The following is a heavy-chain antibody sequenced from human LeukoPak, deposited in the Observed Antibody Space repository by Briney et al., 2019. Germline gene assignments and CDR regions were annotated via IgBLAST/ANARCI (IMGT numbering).Heavy chain of an antibody. Sequence: PGGSLRLPCTASGFTFSSYTMTWVRQAPGKGLKWVSTITTGDGNTYYADSVKGRFTVSRDDSKNTLYLQMSSLRAEDTAVYFCARGYCSNTSCKSYFDYWGQGTLVTVSS. J-gene: IGHJ4*02. CDR3: ARGYCSNTSCKSYFDY. CDR1: GFTFSSYT. D-gene: IGHD2-2*01. V-gene: IGHV3-23*01. CDR2: ITTGDGNT.